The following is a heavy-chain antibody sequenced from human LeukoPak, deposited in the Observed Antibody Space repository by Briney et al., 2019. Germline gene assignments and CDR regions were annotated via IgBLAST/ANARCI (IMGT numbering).Heavy chain of an antibody. J-gene: IGHJ4*02. D-gene: IGHD1-26*01. Sequence: SGPTLLQPTPTLTLTCTFSGFSLNTRGVGVGWIRQPPGKALEWLSLIYWDDDKRYNPSLKSRLTITKDTSKNQIVLTVTNMDPVDTATYYCAHRRRLISASFFFDYWGQGTLVTVSS. V-gene: IGHV2-5*02. CDR3: AHRRRLISASFFFDY. CDR2: IYWDDDK. CDR1: GFSLNTRGVG.